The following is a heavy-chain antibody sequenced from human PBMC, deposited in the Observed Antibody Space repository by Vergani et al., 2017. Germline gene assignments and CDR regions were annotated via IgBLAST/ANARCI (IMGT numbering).Heavy chain of an antibody. D-gene: IGHD6-6*01. CDR1: GYTFTSDD. Sequence: QVQLVQSGAEVKKPGASVKVSCKASGYTFTSDDINWVRQATGQGLEWMGWMNPISGNTGYAQNLQGRLTITRDTSVNTAYMELSSLTSEDMAVYYCATIKYSRNRFDPWGQGTLVTVSS. CDR2: MNPISGNT. CDR3: ATIKYSRNRFDP. J-gene: IGHJ5*02. V-gene: IGHV1-8*03.